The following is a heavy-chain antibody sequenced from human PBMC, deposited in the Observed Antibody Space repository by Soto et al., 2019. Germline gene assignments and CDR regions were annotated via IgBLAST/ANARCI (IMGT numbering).Heavy chain of an antibody. Sequence: GGSLRLSCAASGFTFSSYWMHWVRQAPGKGLVWVSRINSDGSSTSYADSVKVRFTISRDNAKNTLYLQMNSLRAEDTAVYYCASLCGGNHYYYYNGMDVWGQGTTVTVSS. CDR3: ASLCGGNHYYYYNGMDV. J-gene: IGHJ6*02. CDR1: GFTFSSYW. D-gene: IGHD2-15*01. V-gene: IGHV3-74*01. CDR2: INSDGSST.